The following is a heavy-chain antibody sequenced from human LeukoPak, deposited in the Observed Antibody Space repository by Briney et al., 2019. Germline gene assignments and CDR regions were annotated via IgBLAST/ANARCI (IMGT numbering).Heavy chain of an antibody. V-gene: IGHV1-18*01. CDR1: GYTFTSYG. J-gene: IGHJ4*02. CDR3: ASTLGYCTNGVCSIDY. Sequence: VSVKVSCKASGYTFTSYGISWVRQAPGQGLEWMGWISAYNGNTNYAQKLQGRVTMTTDTSTSTAYMELRSLRSDGTAVYYCASTLGYCTNGVCSIDYWGQGTLVTVSS. CDR2: ISAYNGNT. D-gene: IGHD2-8*01.